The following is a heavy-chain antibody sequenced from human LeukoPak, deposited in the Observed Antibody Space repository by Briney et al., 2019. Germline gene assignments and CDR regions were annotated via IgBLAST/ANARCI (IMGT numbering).Heavy chain of an antibody. V-gene: IGHV1-58*01. Sequence: ASVKASCKGSALTFSNSAVQWVRQGRGQRLEWIGWIVVGSGDTNYAQRFQERVTITRDMSTNTAYMELSSPSSEDTAVYYCAAGYCTSISCYAAGVWGQGTTVIVSS. CDR2: IVVGSGDT. CDR1: ALTFSNSA. D-gene: IGHD2-2*01. J-gene: IGHJ6*02. CDR3: AAGYCTSISCYAAGV.